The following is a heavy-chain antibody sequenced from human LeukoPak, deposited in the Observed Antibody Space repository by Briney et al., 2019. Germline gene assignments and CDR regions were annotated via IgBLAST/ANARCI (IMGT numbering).Heavy chain of an antibody. Sequence: ASVKVSCKASGYTFSEYFINWVRQAPGQGLDWMGRTNPTTGDSDYAQDFQGRVTVTLDTSIRTVYMELNGLKSDDTAIYYCSRDEKDPIDYYAMDVWGRGTMVTVS. V-gene: IGHV1-2*06. CDR3: SRDEKDPIDYYAMDV. J-gene: IGHJ6*02. CDR2: TNPTTGDS. CDR1: GYTFSEYF.